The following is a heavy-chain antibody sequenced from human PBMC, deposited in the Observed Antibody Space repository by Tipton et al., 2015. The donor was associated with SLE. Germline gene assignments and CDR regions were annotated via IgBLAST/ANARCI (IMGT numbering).Heavy chain of an antibody. CDR2: IYSGRNT. CDR1: GFSVSSNY. CDR3: ARSYIAARPAYYYGMDV. J-gene: IGHJ6*02. D-gene: IGHD6-6*01. V-gene: IGHV3-53*01. Sequence: GSLRLSCVASGFSVSSNYMSWVRQAPGKGLEWVSVIYSGRNTYYADSVKGRFTISRDNAKNSLYLQMNSLRAEDTAVYYCARSYIAARPAYYYGMDVWGQGTTVTVSS.